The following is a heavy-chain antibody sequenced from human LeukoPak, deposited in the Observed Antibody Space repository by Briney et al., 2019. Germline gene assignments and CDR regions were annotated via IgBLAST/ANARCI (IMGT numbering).Heavy chain of an antibody. CDR3: ARDQYSGYPYYFDY. CDR1: GYTFTSYG. J-gene: IGHJ4*02. CDR2: ISAYNWNT. Sequence: GASVKVSYKASGYTFTSYGISWVRQAPGQGLEWMGWISAYNWNTNYAQKPQGRVTMTKDTSKSTAYMELRSLRSDDTAVYYCARDQYSGYPYYFDYWSQGTLVTVSS. D-gene: IGHD5-12*01. V-gene: IGHV1-18*01.